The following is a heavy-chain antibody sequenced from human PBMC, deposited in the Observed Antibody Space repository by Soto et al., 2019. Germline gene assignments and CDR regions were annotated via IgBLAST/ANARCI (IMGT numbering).Heavy chain of an antibody. J-gene: IGHJ6*02. Sequence: ASVKVACTPSGYTFTVYYMHWVRQAPGQALESMGWINPNSGCTNFAQKFQDRVTMTRDTSISTAYMELSRLRSDDTAVYYCARREAYCSSTSCYSYYYNMDVWGQGTTLTVYS. D-gene: IGHD2-2*02. CDR3: ARREAYCSSTSCYSYYYNMDV. CDR1: GYTFTVYY. V-gene: IGHV1-2*02. CDR2: INPNSGCT.